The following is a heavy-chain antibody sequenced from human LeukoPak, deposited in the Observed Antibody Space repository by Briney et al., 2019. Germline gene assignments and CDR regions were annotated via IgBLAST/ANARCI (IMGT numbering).Heavy chain of an antibody. CDR2: INHSGST. CDR3: ARGRSY. Sequence: PETLSLTCAVYGGSFSGYYWSWIRQPPGKGLEWIGEINHSGSTNYNPSLKSRVTISVDTSKNQFSLKLSSVTAADTAVYYCARGRSYWGQGTLVTVSS. CDR1: GGSFSGYY. J-gene: IGHJ4*02. V-gene: IGHV4-34*01.